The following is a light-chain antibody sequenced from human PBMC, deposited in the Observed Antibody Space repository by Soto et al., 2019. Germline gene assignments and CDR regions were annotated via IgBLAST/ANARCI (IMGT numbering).Light chain of an antibody. Sequence: DIQMTQSPSSLSASVGDRVIITCRASQSVGTYVSWYQQKEGEAPKLLINVASTLQSGVPSRFSGSGSGSDFTLAISSLQPEDFATYYCQQSSNTPQTFGGGTRVQIK. V-gene: IGKV1-39*01. CDR3: QQSSNTPQT. CDR1: QSVGTY. J-gene: IGKJ4*01. CDR2: VAS.